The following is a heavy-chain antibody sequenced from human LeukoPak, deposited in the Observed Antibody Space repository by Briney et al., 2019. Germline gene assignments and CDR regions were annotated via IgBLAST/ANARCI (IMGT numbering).Heavy chain of an antibody. D-gene: IGHD3-10*01. V-gene: IGHV4-59*01. CDR3: ARDHGNYGHDY. J-gene: IGHJ4*02. CDR1: GGSISSYY. Sequence: SETLSLTCTVSGGSISSYYWSWIRQPPGKGLEWIGYICYSWSTKYNPSLKSRVTISVDTSQNQFSLKLSSVTAADTAVYYCARDHGNYGHDYWGQGTLVTVSS. CDR2: ICYSWST.